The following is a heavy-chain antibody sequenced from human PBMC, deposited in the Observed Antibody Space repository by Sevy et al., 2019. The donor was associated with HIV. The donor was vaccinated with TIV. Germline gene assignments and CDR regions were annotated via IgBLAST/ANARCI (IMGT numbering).Heavy chain of an antibody. CDR2: FDPEDRET. J-gene: IGHJ4*02. CDR1: GYTLNQLS. Sequence: AAVKVSCKVSGYTLNQLSMHWVRQAARKGLEGMGSFDPEDRETAYAQKFQGRVTMTEDTSIDTAYMELSSLRSEDTAVYYCATSKDYYESSGSPVDYWGQGTLVTVSS. V-gene: IGHV1-24*01. D-gene: IGHD3-22*01. CDR3: ATSKDYYESSGSPVDY.